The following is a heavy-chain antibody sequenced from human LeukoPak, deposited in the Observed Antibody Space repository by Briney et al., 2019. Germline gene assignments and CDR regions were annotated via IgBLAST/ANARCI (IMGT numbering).Heavy chain of an antibody. V-gene: IGHV4-4*07. Sequence: PSETLSLTCTVSGGSISSYYWSWIRQPAGKGLEWIGRIYTSGSTNYNPSLKSRVTMSVDTSKNQFSLKLSSVTAADTAVYYCARGGDRYCSSTSCPTAVPIRAFDIWGQGTMVTVFS. J-gene: IGHJ3*02. CDR1: GGSISSYY. CDR2: IYTSGST. CDR3: ARGGDRYCSSTSCPTAVPIRAFDI. D-gene: IGHD2-2*01.